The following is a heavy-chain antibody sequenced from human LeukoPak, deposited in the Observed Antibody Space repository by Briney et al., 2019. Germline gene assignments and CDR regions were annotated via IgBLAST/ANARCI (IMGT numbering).Heavy chain of an antibody. CDR1: GFTFSNAW. J-gene: IGHJ5*02. Sequence: PGGSLRLSCAASGFTFSNAWMSWVPQAPGKGLEWVGRIKSKTYGGTTDYAAPVKGRFTISRDDSKNTLYLQMNSLRAEDTAVYYCARERRGNTIFGVVIIHHPIPWFDPWGQGTLVTVSS. V-gene: IGHV3-15*01. CDR3: ARERRGNTIFGVVIIHHPIPWFDP. CDR2: IKSKTYGGTT. D-gene: IGHD3-3*01.